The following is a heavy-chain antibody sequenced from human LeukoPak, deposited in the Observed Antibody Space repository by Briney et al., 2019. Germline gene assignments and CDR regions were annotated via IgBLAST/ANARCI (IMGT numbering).Heavy chain of an antibody. J-gene: IGHJ6*04. CDR1: GFTFSSYS. V-gene: IGHV3-48*01. D-gene: IGHD3-10*01. CDR2: ISSSSSTI. CDR3: ARISYGSGSYMDV. Sequence: GGSLRLSRAASGFTFSSYSMNWVRQAPGKGLEWVSYISSSSSTIYYADSVKGRFTISRDNAKNSLYLQMNSLRAEDTAVYYCARISYGSGSYMDVWGKGTTVTVSS.